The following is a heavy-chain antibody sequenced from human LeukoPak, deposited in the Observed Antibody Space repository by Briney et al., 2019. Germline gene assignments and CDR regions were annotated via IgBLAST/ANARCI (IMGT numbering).Heavy chain of an antibody. CDR2: INHSGST. D-gene: IGHD6-13*01. V-gene: IGHV4-34*01. CDR3: ARGGWESSSSWYHY. CDR1: GGSFSGYY. J-gene: IGHJ4*02. Sequence: PSETLSLTCAVYGGSFSGYYWSWIRQPPGKGLEWIGEINHSGSTNHNPSLKNRVTISVDTSKNQFSLKLSSVTAADTAVYYCARGGWESSSSWYHYWGQGTLVTVSS.